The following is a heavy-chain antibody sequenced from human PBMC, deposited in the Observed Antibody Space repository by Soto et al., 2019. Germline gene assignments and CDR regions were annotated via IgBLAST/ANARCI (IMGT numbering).Heavy chain of an antibody. Sequence: PGKGLEWIGYIYYSGSTYYNPSLKSRVTISVDTSKNQFSLKLSSVTAADTAVYYCERDKSNYYYGMAVRVHGTTVPVSS. CDR3: ERDKSNYYYGMAV. CDR2: IYYSGST. V-gene: IGHV4-30-4*06. J-gene: IGHJ6*02.